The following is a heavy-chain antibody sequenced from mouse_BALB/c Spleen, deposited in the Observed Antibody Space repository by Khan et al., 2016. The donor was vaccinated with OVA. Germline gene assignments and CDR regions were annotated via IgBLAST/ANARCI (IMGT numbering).Heavy chain of an antibody. CDR1: GYSITSDCA. CDR3: AISFTITTVVATDFDC. V-gene: IGHV3-2*02. D-gene: IGHD1-1*01. Sequence: EVKLEESGPGLVKPSQSLSLTCTVTGYSITSDCAWNWIRQFPGNKLEWMGYISYSGRTSYNPSLTSRISITRDTSQNQFFLPLNSVTTEDTATYYCAISFTITTVVATDFDCWGQGTTLTVSS. CDR2: ISYSGRT. J-gene: IGHJ2*01.